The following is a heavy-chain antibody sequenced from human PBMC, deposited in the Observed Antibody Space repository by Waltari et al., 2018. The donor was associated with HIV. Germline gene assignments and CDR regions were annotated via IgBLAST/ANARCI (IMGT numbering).Heavy chain of an antibody. D-gene: IGHD6-19*01. CDR2: IKQDGSDK. CDR1: GFAFRSYW. CDR3: ASEGYSSGWSRDY. J-gene: IGHJ4*02. V-gene: IGHV3-7*01. Sequence: EVQLVESGGGLVQPGGSVRLSCAAAGFAFRSYWLSWVRRAPGKGLEWVANIKQDGSDKYYVDSVKGRFTISRDNGKNSLYLQMNSLRAEDTAVYYCASEGYSSGWSRDYWGQGTLVTVSS.